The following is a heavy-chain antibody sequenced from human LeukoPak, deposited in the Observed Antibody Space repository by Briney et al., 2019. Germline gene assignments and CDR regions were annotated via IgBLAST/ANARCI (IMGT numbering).Heavy chain of an antibody. J-gene: IGHJ4*02. D-gene: IGHD2-15*01. CDR1: GFTFSSYS. CDR2: ISSNTFYT. V-gene: IGHV3-21*06. CDR3: ARDRHCSGGSCYKLDY. Sequence: KTGGSLRLSCAVSGFTFSSYSMNWVRQAPGQGLEWVSSISSNTFYTYYADSVKGRFTISRDNAKNSLFLQMTSLRVEDTAVYFCARDRHCSGGSCYKLDYWGQGTLVTVSS.